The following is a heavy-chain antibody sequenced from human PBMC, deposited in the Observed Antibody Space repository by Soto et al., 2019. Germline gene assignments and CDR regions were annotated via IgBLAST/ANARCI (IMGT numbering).Heavy chain of an antibody. CDR1: GYSFTSYW. CDR2: IDPSDSYT. J-gene: IGHJ4*02. CDR3: ARRRYCSGGSCYSDY. Sequence: GESLKISCKGSGYSFTSYWISWVRQMPGKGLEWMGRIDPSDSYTNYSPSFQGHVTISADKSISTAYLQWSSLKASDTAMYYCARRRYCSGGSCYSDYWGQGTLVTVSS. D-gene: IGHD2-15*01. V-gene: IGHV5-10-1*01.